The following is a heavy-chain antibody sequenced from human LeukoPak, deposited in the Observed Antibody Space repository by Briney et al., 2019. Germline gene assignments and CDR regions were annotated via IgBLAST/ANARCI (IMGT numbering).Heavy chain of an antibody. CDR2: ISYSGRT. Sequence: PSETLSLTCPVSGGSISSYFWSWIRQPPGKELEWIGYISYSGRTNYNPSLKSRVTISVDTAKNQFSLRVSSVTAADTAVYYCARDSPYYDILTGYAPFDYWGQGTLVTVSS. V-gene: IGHV4-59*12. J-gene: IGHJ4*02. D-gene: IGHD3-9*01. CDR1: GGSISSYF. CDR3: ARDSPYYDILTGYAPFDY.